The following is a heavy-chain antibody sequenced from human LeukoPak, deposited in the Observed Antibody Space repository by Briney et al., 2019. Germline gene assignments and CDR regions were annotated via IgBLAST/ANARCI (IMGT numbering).Heavy chain of an antibody. CDR1: GFTFSSYW. J-gene: IGHJ3*02. D-gene: IGHD3-3*01. Sequence: GGSLRLSCAASGFTFSSYWMHWVRQAPGKGLVWVSRINSDGSSTSYADSVKGRFTISRDNAKNTLYLQMNSLRAEDTAVHYCAREEGADYDFWSGYSQGNAFDIWGQGTMVTVSS. CDR2: INSDGSST. V-gene: IGHV3-74*01. CDR3: AREEGADYDFWSGYSQGNAFDI.